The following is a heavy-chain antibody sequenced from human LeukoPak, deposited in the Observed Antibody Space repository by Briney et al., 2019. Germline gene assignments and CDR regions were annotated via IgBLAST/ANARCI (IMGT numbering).Heavy chain of an antibody. D-gene: IGHD1-1*01. Sequence: AGGSLRLSCAASGFTFSSYAMSWVRQAPGKGLEWVSTISSDGGGTYYADSVKGRFTISRDNSKNTLYLQMNSLRAEDTAVYYCVKSPFTWNYYEYWGQGTLVTVPS. J-gene: IGHJ4*02. CDR3: VKSPFTWNYYEY. CDR1: GFTFSSYA. V-gene: IGHV3-23*01. CDR2: ISSDGGGT.